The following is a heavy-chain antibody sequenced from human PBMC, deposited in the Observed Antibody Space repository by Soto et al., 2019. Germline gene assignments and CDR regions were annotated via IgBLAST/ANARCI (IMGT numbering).Heavy chain of an antibody. CDR3: VKDESINWYSGHFRH. Sequence: SLRLSCAASGFTFDDYAMHWVRQVPGKGLEWVSGINWNSGSIGYGDSVKGRLAISRDNAKNSLHLQMNSLSAEDTAFYYCVKDESINWYSGHFRHWGQGTLVTVSS. J-gene: IGHJ1*01. V-gene: IGHV3-9*01. D-gene: IGHD6-13*01. CDR1: GFTFDDYA. CDR2: INWNSGSI.